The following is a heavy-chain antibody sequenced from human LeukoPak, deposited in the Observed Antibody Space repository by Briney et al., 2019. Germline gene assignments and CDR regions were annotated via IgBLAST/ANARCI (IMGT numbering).Heavy chain of an antibody. D-gene: IGHD3-22*01. J-gene: IGHJ4*02. CDR2: IYYSGST. Sequence: SGTLSLTCAVSGGSISSSNWWSWIRQPPGKGLEWIGSIYYSGSTYYNPSLKSRVSISVDTSKNQFSLKLNSVTAADTAVYYCARQYYYDSSGYPLDYWGQGTLVTVSS. CDR1: GGSISSSNW. V-gene: IGHV4-39*01. CDR3: ARQYYYDSSGYPLDY.